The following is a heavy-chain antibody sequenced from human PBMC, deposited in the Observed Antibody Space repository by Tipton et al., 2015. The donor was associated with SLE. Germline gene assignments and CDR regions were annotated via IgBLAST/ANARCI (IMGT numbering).Heavy chain of an antibody. CDR3: ARGAAARHCFDP. D-gene: IGHD6-6*01. V-gene: IGHV4-34*01. Sequence: TLSLTCAVYGGSFSGYYWSWIRQPPGKGLEWIGEINHSGSTNYNPSLKSRVTISVDTSKNQFSLKLSSVTAADTAVYYCARGAAARHCFDPGGQGTLVTVSS. J-gene: IGHJ5*02. CDR2: INHSGST. CDR1: GGSFSGYY.